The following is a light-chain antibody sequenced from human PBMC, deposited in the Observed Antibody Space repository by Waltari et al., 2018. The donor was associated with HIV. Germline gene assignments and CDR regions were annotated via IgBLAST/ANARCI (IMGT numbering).Light chain of an antibody. CDR3: LLSYSGARLLWV. CDR1: PGPVTRGPF. V-gene: IGLV7-46*01. CDR2: DTT. Sequence: VVTQAPSLTVSPRATVTLTRDSSPGPVTRGPFPYLFQQYPGQAPRTLIYDTTERHSWTPARFSGSLRGGKPALTLSGAQPEDEADYFCLLSYSGARLLWVFGGGTRLTVL. J-gene: IGLJ3*02.